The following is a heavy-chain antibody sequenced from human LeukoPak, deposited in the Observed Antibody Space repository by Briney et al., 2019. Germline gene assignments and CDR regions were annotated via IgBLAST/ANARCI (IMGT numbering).Heavy chain of an antibody. CDR3: ARETDSTLFDY. V-gene: IGHV3-48*03. CDR1: GFTFSSYE. Sequence: GGSLRLSCAASGFTFSSYEMNWVRQAPGKGLEWVSYISSSGSTIYYADSVKGRFTISRDNAKNSLYLQMNSLRAEDTAVYYCARETDSTLFDYWGQGTLVTVSS. CDR2: ISSSGSTI. D-gene: IGHD2-2*01. J-gene: IGHJ4*02.